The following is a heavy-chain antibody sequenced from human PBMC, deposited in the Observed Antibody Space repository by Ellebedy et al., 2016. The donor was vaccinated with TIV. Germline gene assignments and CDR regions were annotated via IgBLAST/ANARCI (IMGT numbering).Heavy chain of an antibody. CDR1: GFTFSTYP. CDR2: ISANGGTT. Sequence: GESLKISCAASGFTFSTYPMNWVRQVPGKGLEWVSIISANGGTTYYADSVKGRFTISRDNSKNTLFLQMSSLRAEDTAVYFCARRSTDFAFDSWGQGTLVTVSS. J-gene: IGHJ4*02. V-gene: IGHV3-23*01. D-gene: IGHD3/OR15-3a*01. CDR3: ARRSTDFAFDS.